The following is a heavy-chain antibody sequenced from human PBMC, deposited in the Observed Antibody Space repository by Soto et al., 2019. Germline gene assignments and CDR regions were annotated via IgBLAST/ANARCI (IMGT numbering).Heavy chain of an antibody. Sequence: GGSLRLSCAASGFTFDDYTMHWVRQAPGKGLEWVSLISWDGGSTYYADSVKGRFTISRDNSKNSLYLQMNSLRTEDTALYYCAKDMGTAMVWGIDYWGQGTLVTVSS. CDR3: AKDMGTAMVWGIDY. V-gene: IGHV3-43*01. CDR2: ISWDGGST. J-gene: IGHJ4*02. CDR1: GFTFDDYT. D-gene: IGHD5-18*01.